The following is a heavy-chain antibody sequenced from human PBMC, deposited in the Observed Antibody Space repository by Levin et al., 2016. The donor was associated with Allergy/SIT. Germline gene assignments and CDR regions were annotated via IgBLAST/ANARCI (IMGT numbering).Heavy chain of an antibody. V-gene: IGHV1-2*04. CDR1: GYTFTGYY. J-gene: IGHJ4*02. CDR2: INPNSGGT. D-gene: IGHD5-24*01. CDR3: AREGGRDGYNLDY. Sequence: ASVKVSCKASGYTFTGYYMHWVRQAPGQGLEWMGWINPNSGGTNYAQKFQGWVTMTRDTSISTAYMELSRLRSDDTAVYYCAREGGRDGYNLDYWGQGTLVTVSS.